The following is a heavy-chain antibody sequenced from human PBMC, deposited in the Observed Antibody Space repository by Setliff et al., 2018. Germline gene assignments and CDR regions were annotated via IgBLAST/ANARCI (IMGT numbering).Heavy chain of an antibody. Sequence: LSLTCTVSGGSIRGSYYYWGWIRQPPGKGLEWIGSIYYNGSTHFNPSLKSRVAISVDTSKNLLSLRVNSVTATDTAVYYCARPLEESFGGVRDSDAFDVWGQGTMVTVSS. CDR2: IYYNGST. CDR3: ARPLEESFGGVRDSDAFDV. J-gene: IGHJ3*01. D-gene: IGHD3-16*01. V-gene: IGHV4-39*01. CDR1: GGSIRGSYYY.